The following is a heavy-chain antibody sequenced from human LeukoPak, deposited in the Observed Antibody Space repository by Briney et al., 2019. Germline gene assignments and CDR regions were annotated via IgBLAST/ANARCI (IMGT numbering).Heavy chain of an antibody. CDR3: AAEFSNEQRLDWGY. D-gene: IGHD6-25*01. CDR1: ADSISNYY. V-gene: IGHV4-59*01. CDR2: IYNSGST. J-gene: IGHJ4*02. Sequence: NPSETLSLTCTVSADSISNYYWTWLRQPPGKGLGWIGYIYNSGSTNYNTSLKSRVTISMDTSKNQFSLKLSSVTAADTAVYYCAAEFSNEQRLDWGYWGQGTLVTVSS.